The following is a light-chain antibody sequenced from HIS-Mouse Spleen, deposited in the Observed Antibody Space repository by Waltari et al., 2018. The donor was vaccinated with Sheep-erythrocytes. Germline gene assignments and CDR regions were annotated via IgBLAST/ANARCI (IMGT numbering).Light chain of an antibody. CDR1: SSDVGCYNY. Sequence: QSALTQPRSVSGSPGQSVTISCTGTSSDVGCYNYVSWYQQHPGKAPKLMIYDVSKRPSGVPDRCCGSKSGNTASLNSSGLQAEDEADYYCCSYAGSYTVVFGGGTKLTVL. CDR2: DVS. V-gene: IGLV2-11*01. CDR3: CSYAGSYTVV. J-gene: IGLJ2*01.